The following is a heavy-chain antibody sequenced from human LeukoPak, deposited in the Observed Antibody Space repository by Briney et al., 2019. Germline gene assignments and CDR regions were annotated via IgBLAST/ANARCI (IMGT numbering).Heavy chain of an antibody. CDR1: GVTFSTHS. J-gene: IGHJ4*02. D-gene: IGHD4-11*01. V-gene: IGHV3-21*01. CDR3: ARAGVVDSTNYGSATFDY. Sequence: GGSLRLSCAASGVTFSTHSRNWVRQAPGKGLGWGSSITSSSAYIYYADSVRGRCTISRDNAENSLFLQMTSLRVDDTAVYYCARAGVVDSTNYGSATFDYWGQGTLVTVSS. CDR2: ITSSSAYI.